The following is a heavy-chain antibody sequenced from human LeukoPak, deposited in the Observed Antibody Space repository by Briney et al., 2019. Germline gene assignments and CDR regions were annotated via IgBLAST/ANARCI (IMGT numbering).Heavy chain of an antibody. J-gene: IGHJ3*02. D-gene: IGHD3-22*01. CDR1: GGXISSGGYY. Sequence: SQTLSLTCTVSGGXISSGGYYWSWIRQHPGKGLQWFGYIYYSGSTYYNPSLKSRVTISVDTSKNQFSLKLSSVTAADTAVYYCARDRHYYDSSGYETDAFDIWGQGTMVTVSS. CDR3: ARDRHYYDSSGYETDAFDI. V-gene: IGHV4-31*03. CDR2: IYYSGST.